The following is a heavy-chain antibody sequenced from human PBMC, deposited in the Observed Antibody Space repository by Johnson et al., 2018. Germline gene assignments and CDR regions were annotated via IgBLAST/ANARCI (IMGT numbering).Heavy chain of an antibody. CDR1: GGTFSSYA. D-gene: IGHD6-19*01. J-gene: IGHJ6*02. CDR3: ARDRRPVAGTVYYYYYLDV. V-gene: IGHV1-69*01. Sequence: VQLVESGAEVKKPGSSVKVSCKTSGGTFSSYAFSWVRQAPGQGLEWMGGIIGMFGTAHYAQKFQGRVTITADEFSTTGYMELSSLRSEDTAVYYCARDRRPVAGTVYYYYYLDVWGQGTTVTVSS. CDR2: IIGMFGTA.